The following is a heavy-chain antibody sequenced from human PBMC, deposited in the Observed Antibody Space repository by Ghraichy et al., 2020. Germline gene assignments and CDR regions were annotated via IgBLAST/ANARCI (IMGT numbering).Heavy chain of an antibody. CDR3: ARDGMLINSNYGMDV. D-gene: IGHD3-16*01. J-gene: IGHJ6*02. Sequence: ASVKVSCKASGYILTSYGMSWVRHAPGQGLEWMGWISGYNGNTRYAQNLQGRVTMTTDTSTSTAYMEVRSLRSDDTAVYYCARDGMLINSNYGMDVWGQGTTVTVS. V-gene: IGHV1-18*01. CDR2: ISGYNGNT. CDR1: GYILTSYG.